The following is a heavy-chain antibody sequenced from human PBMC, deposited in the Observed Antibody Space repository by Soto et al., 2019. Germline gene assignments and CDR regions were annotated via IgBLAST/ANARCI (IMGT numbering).Heavy chain of an antibody. Sequence: PGGSLRLSCAASGFTVNNNYMSWVRQAPGKGLEWVSLISNGGKTYYADSVKGRFTISRHNFKNTLYLQMNSLRAEDTALYYCASRSGSYCTSTSCPNLFDSWGQGTVVTVSS. CDR3: ASRSGSYCTSTSCPNLFDS. D-gene: IGHD2-2*01. J-gene: IGHJ4*02. CDR2: ISNGGKT. CDR1: GFTVNNNY. V-gene: IGHV3-53*04.